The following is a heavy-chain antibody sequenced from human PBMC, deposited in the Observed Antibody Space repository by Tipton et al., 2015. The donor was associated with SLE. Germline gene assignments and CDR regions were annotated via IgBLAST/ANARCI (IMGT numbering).Heavy chain of an antibody. CDR2: INHSGST. Sequence: TLSLTCAVYGGSFSDYYWSWVRQPPGKGLEWIGEINHSGSTKYNPSLKSRVTMSIDTSKKQFSLKMNSLTAADTAVYYCARVNADMVLFDYWGQGTLVTVSS. D-gene: IGHD5-18*01. CDR3: ARVNADMVLFDY. V-gene: IGHV4-34*10. CDR1: GGSFSDYY. J-gene: IGHJ4*02.